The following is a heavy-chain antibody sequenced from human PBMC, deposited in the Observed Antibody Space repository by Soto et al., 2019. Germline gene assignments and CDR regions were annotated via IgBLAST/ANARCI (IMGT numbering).Heavy chain of an antibody. Sequence: ASVKVSCKASGYTFTGYYMHWVRQAPGQGLEWMGWINPNSGGTNYAQKFQGWVTMTRDTSVNTAYMELSRLRSDDTAVYYCARDHLGSSGWPYYYYYGMDVWGQGTTVTVSS. CDR1: GYTFTGYY. V-gene: IGHV1-2*04. CDR3: ARDHLGSSGWPYYYYYGMDV. J-gene: IGHJ6*02. CDR2: INPNSGGT. D-gene: IGHD6-19*01.